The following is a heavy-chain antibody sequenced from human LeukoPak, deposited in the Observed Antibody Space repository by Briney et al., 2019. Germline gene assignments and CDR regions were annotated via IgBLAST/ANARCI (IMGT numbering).Heavy chain of an antibody. V-gene: IGHV3-53*01. CDR3: ARVRGVRGALDV. CDR2: FYSGGST. CDR1: GFIVSNNY. Sequence: PGGSLRLSCAASGFIVSNNYMSWVRQAPGKGLEWVSVFYSGGSTYFADSVKGRFTISRDNSKNTLDLQMNSLRGEDTAVYYCARVRGVRGALDVWGQGTTVTVSS. D-gene: IGHD3-10*01. J-gene: IGHJ6*02.